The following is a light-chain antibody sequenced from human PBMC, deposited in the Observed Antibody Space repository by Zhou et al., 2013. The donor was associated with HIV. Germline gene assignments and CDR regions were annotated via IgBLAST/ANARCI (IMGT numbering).Light chain of an antibody. CDR1: SSDIGDYNY. CDR2: MSP. Sequence: QSALTQSASVSGSPGQSIAISCTGSSSDIGDYNYVSWYQQLPGKSPQTTWFMMSPIGPQGFRDRFSGSKSGNTASLTISRLQAEDEADYYCSSYTASSTLVFGTGTKVTVL. V-gene: IGLV2-14*03. CDR3: SSYTASSTLV. J-gene: IGLJ1*01.